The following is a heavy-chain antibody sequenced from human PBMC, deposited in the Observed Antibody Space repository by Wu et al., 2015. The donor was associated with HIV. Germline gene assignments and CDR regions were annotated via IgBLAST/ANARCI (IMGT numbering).Heavy chain of an antibody. CDR3: ARDFWGYSGYDLYLAEPRHFDY. J-gene: IGHJ4*02. CDR1: GYTFTSYG. Sequence: QVQLVQSGAEVKKPGASVKVSCKASGYTFTSYGISWVRQAPGQGLEWMGWISAYNGNTNYAQKLQGRVTMTTDTSTSTAYMELRSLRSDDTAVYYCARDFWGYSGYDLYLAEPRHFDYWGQGTLVTVSS. D-gene: IGHD5-12*01. V-gene: IGHV1-18*01. CDR2: ISAYNGNT.